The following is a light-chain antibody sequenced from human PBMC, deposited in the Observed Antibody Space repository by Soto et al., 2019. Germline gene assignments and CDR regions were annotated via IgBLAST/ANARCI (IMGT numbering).Light chain of an antibody. CDR1: QGISTW. V-gene: IGKV1D-16*01. CDR3: RQYNRSPRT. Sequence: DIQMTQFPSSLSASVGDRVNITCRASQGISTWLAWYQQKPESAPKSLIYAASRLQSGVPPRFSGSGSETDFTLTISSLQPEDFATYYCRQYNRSPRTFGQGTKVEIK. CDR2: AAS. J-gene: IGKJ1*01.